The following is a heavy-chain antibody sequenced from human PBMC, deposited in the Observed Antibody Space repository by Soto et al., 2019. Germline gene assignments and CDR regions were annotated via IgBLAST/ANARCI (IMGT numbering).Heavy chain of an antibody. V-gene: IGHV3-15*01. J-gene: IGHJ4*02. Sequence: EVQVVASGGNLVNPGGSLRLSCATSGLTFSDAWLSWVRQAPGKGLEWVGRIKGTGDGGATDYAAPVKGRFVISRDYSKDTLYLQNISLKTEDTAVYFCSTDVTGAYGGDYWGQGTLVTVSS. CDR2: IKGTGDGGAT. D-gene: IGHD3-16*01. CDR3: STDVTGAYGGDY. CDR1: GLTFSDAW.